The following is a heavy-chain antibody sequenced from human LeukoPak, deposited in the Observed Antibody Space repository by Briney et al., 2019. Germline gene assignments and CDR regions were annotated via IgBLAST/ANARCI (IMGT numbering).Heavy chain of an antibody. V-gene: IGHV3-53*01. CDR2: IYNSSRI. CDR1: GFTVRSNS. J-gene: IGHJ4*02. CDR3: ARRAGAYSHPYDY. Sequence: GGSLRLSGTVSGFTVRSNSISGLDPPAGRGVDGVPFIYNSSRIHYSDSVKGRFTISRDNSKNTLYLQMNSLRAEDTAVYYCARRAGAYSHPYDYWGQGTLVTVSS. D-gene: IGHD4/OR15-4a*01.